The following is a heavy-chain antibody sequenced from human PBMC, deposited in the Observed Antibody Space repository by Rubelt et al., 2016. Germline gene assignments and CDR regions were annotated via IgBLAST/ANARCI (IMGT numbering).Heavy chain of an antibody. J-gene: IGHJ4*02. V-gene: IGHV4-34*01. D-gene: IGHD3-22*01. CDR1: GGSFSGYY. Sequence: QVQLQQWGAGLLKPSETLSLTCAVYGGSFSGYYWSWIRQPPGKGLEWIGEINHSGGTNYNPSLKSRVTISVDPSKNQFSLKLSSVTAADTAVYYCARGKEGLGVTMMDYWGQGTLVTVSS. CDR3: ARGKEGLGVTMMDY. CDR2: INHSGGT.